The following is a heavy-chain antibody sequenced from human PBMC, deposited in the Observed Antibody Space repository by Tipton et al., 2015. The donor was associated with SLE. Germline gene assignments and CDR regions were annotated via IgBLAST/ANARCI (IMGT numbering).Heavy chain of an antibody. CDR2: ISYDGSNK. V-gene: IGHV3-30*03. CDR3: ARALGVIVIPADY. J-gene: IGHJ4*02. Sequence: LSLTCTVSGGSFSGYYWSWVRQAPGKGLEWVAVISYDGSNKYYADSVKGRFTISRDNSKNTLYLQMNSLRAEDTAVYYCARALGVIVIPADYWGQGTLVTVSS. CDR1: GGSFSGYY. D-gene: IGHD3-16*02.